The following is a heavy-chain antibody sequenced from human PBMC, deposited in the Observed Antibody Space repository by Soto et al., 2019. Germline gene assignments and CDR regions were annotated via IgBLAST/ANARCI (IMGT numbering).Heavy chain of an antibody. Sequence: GGSLRLSCAASGFTFSSYAMHWVRQAPGKGLEWVAVISYDGSNKYYADSVKGRFTISRDNSKNTLYLQRNSQGAEDTAVYYCARDSTVVVPAAMPAFGYYYYGMDVWGQGTTVTVSS. V-gene: IGHV3-30-3*01. CDR3: ARDSTVVVPAAMPAFGYYYYGMDV. J-gene: IGHJ6*02. CDR2: ISYDGSNK. CDR1: GFTFSSYA. D-gene: IGHD2-2*01.